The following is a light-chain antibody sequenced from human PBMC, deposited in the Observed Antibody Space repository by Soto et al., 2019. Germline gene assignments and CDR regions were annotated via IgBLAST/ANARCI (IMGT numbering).Light chain of an antibody. Sequence: DIQMTQSPSTLSASVGGRVTITCRASQSISNWLAWYQQKPGKVPKLLIYKTSSLESGVPSRFSGSGSGTEFTLTISSLQPDDFAPYYCQQYHTYWTFGQGTKV. CDR1: QSISNW. V-gene: IGKV1-5*03. CDR2: KTS. J-gene: IGKJ1*01. CDR3: QQYHTYWT.